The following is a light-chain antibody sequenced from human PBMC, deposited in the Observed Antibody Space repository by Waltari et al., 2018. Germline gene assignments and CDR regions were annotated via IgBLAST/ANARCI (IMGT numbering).Light chain of an antibody. J-gene: IGKJ2*01. CDR2: GAS. V-gene: IGKV3-15*01. Sequence: EIVMTQSPAALSVSLGERAPLSCRASQTVSSNLAWYQQKPGQAPRLLIYGASTRATGIPGRFSGSGSGTEFTLTISSLQSEDFAVYYCQQYNKWPPMYTFGQGTKVEI. CDR1: QTVSSN. CDR3: QQYNKWPPMYT.